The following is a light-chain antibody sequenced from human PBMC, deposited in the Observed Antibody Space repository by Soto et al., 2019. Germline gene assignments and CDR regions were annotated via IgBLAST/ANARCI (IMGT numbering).Light chain of an antibody. J-gene: IGKJ1*01. CDR1: QSVNNC. Sequence: IRVTQSPATLSLSPGERATLSCRASQSVNNCLAWYQQKPGQAPRLLIFDASYRDSGIPGRFRGSGSGTEFTLTITSLQSEDFAVYYCQQYYKWPQWTIGQGTKVDIK. CDR2: DAS. CDR3: QQYYKWPQWT. V-gene: IGKV3D-15*01.